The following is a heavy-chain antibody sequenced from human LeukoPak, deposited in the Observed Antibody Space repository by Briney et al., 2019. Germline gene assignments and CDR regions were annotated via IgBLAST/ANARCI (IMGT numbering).Heavy chain of an antibody. Sequence: GGSLRLSCAASGFTFSSYAMSWVRQAPGKGLEWVSALSSSGENTHYTDSVKGRFTVSRDISKSTLYLQMTSLRAEDTAVYYCAKVSSSSFDSWGQGTLVTVSS. J-gene: IGHJ4*02. CDR1: GFTFSSYA. D-gene: IGHD6-6*01. V-gene: IGHV3-23*01. CDR2: LSSSGENT. CDR3: AKVSSSSFDS.